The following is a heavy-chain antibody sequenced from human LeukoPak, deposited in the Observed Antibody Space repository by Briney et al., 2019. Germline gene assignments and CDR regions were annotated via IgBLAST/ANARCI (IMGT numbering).Heavy chain of an antibody. J-gene: IGHJ6*03. Sequence: SETLSLTCTVSGGSISSSSYCLGWIRQPPGTGLEWIGNIYYSGRIYYNPSLTSRVTISVDTSKNQFSLTLSSVTAADTAVYYCARGEAPRAIRYFDWLSSNNYYYYMDVWGKGTTVTISS. CDR1: GGSISSSSYC. CDR3: ARGEAPRAIRYFDWLSSNNYYYYMDV. CDR2: IYYSGRI. D-gene: IGHD3-9*01. V-gene: IGHV4-39*07.